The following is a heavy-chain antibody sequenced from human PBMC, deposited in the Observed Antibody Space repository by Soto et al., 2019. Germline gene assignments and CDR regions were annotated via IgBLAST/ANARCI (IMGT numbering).Heavy chain of an antibody. J-gene: IGHJ4*02. D-gene: IGHD5-12*01. Sequence: QVQLVQSGAEVKKPGASVKVSCKASGHTFSDSSMHWVRQAPGQGLEWMGWINLNSGDTNYAQKFQGRVAMTWATSIKTAYMELTRLKSDDTAMYFCARDLGGYDLYGPDSWGQGTLVTVSS. V-gene: IGHV1-2*02. CDR2: INLNSGDT. CDR3: ARDLGGYDLYGPDS. CDR1: GHTFSDSS.